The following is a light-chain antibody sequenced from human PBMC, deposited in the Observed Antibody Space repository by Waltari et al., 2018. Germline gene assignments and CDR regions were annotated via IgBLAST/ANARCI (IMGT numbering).Light chain of an antibody. Sequence: DIMMTQSPDSLAVSLGERAPINCKSSQSILFTSNNKNYLAWYQQRPGQPPKLLIYWASTRESGVPDRFSGSGSGTDFTLTISSLQTEDVAVYYCQQYYSTPYTFGQGTKLEI. V-gene: IGKV4-1*01. CDR1: QSILFTSNNKNY. CDR2: WAS. CDR3: QQYYSTPYT. J-gene: IGKJ2*01.